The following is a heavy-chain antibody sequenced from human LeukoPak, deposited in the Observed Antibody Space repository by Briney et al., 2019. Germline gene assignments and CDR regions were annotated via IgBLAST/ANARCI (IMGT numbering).Heavy chain of an antibody. D-gene: IGHD3-22*01. CDR1: GYTLTELS. V-gene: IGHV1-24*01. Sequence: ASVKVSCKVSGYTLTELSMHWVRQAPGEGLEWMGGFDPEDGETIYAQKFQGRVTMTEDTSTDTAYMELSSLRSEDTAVYYCATDQFGYYYDSSGYHHFQHWGQGTLVTVSS. CDR3: ATDQFGYYYDSSGYHHFQH. CDR2: FDPEDGET. J-gene: IGHJ1*01.